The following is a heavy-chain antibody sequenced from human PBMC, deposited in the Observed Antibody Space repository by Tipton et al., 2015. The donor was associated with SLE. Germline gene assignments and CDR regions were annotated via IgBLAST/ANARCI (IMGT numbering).Heavy chain of an antibody. J-gene: IGHJ4*02. V-gene: IGHV4-39*01. CDR2: VYYSGST. CDR1: GDSISSSSYF. CDR3: ARHGSSSARGYFDY. D-gene: IGHD6-6*01. Sequence: TLSLTCTVSGDSISSSSYFWGWTRQPPGKGLEWIGSVYYSGSTFYNPSLKSRDTIFLDTSKSQFSLNLTSVTAADTAVYYCARHGSSSARGYFDYWGQGTLVTVSS.